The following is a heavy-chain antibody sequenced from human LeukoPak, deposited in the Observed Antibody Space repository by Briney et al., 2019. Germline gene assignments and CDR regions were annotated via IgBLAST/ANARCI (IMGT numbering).Heavy chain of an antibody. CDR1: GGTFSSYT. CDR2: IIPILGIA. V-gene: IGHV1-69*04. J-gene: IGHJ5*02. Sequence: GSSVKVSCKASGGTFSSYTISWVRQAPGQGLEWMGRIIPILGIANYAQKFQGRVTITADKSTSTAYMELSSLRSEDTAVHYCARDYYDSSGFWFDPWGQGTLVTVSS. D-gene: IGHD3-22*01. CDR3: ARDYYDSSGFWFDP.